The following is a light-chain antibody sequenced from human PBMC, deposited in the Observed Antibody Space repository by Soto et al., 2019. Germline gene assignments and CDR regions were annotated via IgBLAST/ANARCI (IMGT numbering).Light chain of an antibody. V-gene: IGKV3-20*01. CDR1: QSVSSSY. J-gene: IGKJ3*01. CDR3: QQYGSSLLFT. CDR2: GAS. Sequence: EIVLTQSPGTLSLSPGERATLSCRASQSVSSSYLAWYQQKPGQAPRLRIYGASSRATGIPDRFSGSGSGTDFTLTIRRLEPEDFAVYYCQQYGSSLLFTFGPGTKVDIK.